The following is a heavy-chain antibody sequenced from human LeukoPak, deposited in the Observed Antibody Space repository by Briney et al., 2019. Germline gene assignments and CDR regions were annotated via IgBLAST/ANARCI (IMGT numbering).Heavy chain of an antibody. J-gene: IGHJ4*02. V-gene: IGHV3-7*01. D-gene: IGHD6-6*01. CDR3: ARMGSSSSAY. CDR1: GFTFSSYC. CDR2: IKQGGNGK. Sequence: GGSLRLSCAASGFTFSSYCMSWVRQAPGKGLEWVANIKQGGNGKNYVDYVKGRFTISRDNAKNSLYLQMNRLRAEDSAVYYCARMGSSSSAYWGQGTLVTVSS.